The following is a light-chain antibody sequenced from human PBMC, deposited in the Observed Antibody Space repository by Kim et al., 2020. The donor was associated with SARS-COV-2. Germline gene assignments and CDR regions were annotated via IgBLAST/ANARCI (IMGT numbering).Light chain of an antibody. CDR1: HSACIHC. CDR2: SVS. CDR3: QQYGIAPPYT. Sequence: PRERATLSCRTSHSACIHCLAWYHKIRGLPPTLLIYSVSNRATCIPSRFSSSGSGTDFCLTISRLEPEDFAVYYCQQYGIAPPYTFGQGTKLEI. V-gene: IGKV3D-20*01. J-gene: IGKJ2*01.